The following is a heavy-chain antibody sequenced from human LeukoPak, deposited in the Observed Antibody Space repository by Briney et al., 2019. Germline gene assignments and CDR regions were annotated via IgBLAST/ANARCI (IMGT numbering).Heavy chain of an antibody. Sequence: GGSLRLSCAASGFTFSSYSMSWVRQAPGKGLEWVSAITDSGGGTYYADSVKGRFTISRDNSKNTLYLQMNSLRVEDTAVYYCAEDSPVLTYWGQGTLVTVSS. CDR3: AEDSPVLTY. CDR1: GFTFSSYS. V-gene: IGHV3-23*01. J-gene: IGHJ4*02. CDR2: ITDSGGGT.